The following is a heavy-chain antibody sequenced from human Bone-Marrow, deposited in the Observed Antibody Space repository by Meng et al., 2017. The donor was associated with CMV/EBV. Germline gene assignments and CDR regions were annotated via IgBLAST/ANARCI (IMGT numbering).Heavy chain of an antibody. CDR3: ARFLGRDYFDF. Sequence: SETLSLTCAVYGGSFSGYYWSWIRQPPGKGLEWIGYVYYSGSTNYNPSLKSRVTMSVDTSKNQFSLNLNSVTAADTAVYYCARFLGRDYFDFWAQGTLVTVSS. CDR1: GGSFSGYY. D-gene: IGHD3-10*01. J-gene: IGHJ4*02. V-gene: IGHV4-59*01. CDR2: VYYSGST.